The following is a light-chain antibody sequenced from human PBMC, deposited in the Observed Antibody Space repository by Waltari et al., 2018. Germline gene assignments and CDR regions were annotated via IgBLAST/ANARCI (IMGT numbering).Light chain of an antibody. CDR2: SNH. CDR3: AAWDDSLNGWV. CDR1: SPNIGGNT. J-gene: IGLJ3*02. V-gene: IGLV1-44*01. Sequence: QSVLTQPPSASGTPGPRVTISCSGCSPNIGGNTVNWYQQLPGTAPKLLIYSNHRRPSGVPDRFSGSKSGTSASLAISGLQSEDEADYYCAAWDDSLNGWVFGGGTKLTVL.